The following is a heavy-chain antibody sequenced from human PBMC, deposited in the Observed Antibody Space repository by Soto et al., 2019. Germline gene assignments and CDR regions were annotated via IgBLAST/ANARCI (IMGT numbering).Heavy chain of an antibody. J-gene: IGHJ4*02. CDR3: ARDPTPYSSGWPVDY. D-gene: IGHD6-19*01. V-gene: IGHV1-69*04. CDR1: GGTFSSYT. Sequence: ASVKVSCKASGGTFSSYTISWVRQAPGQGLEWMGRIIPILGIANYAQKFQGRVTITADKSTSTAYMELSSLRSEDTAVYYCARDPTPYSSGWPVDYWGQGTLVTVSS. CDR2: IIPILGIA.